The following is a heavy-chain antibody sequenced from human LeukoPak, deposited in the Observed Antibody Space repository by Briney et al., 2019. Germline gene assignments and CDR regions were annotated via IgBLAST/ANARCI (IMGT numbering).Heavy chain of an antibody. CDR2: IYPGDSDT. Sequence: PGESLKISCKGSGYSFTTYWIGWVRQMPGKGLEWMGIIYPGDSDTRYSPSFQGQVTISADKSTSTAYLQWSSLEASDTAMYYCATTYCGGDCYYSYFDYWGQGTLVTVSS. J-gene: IGHJ4*02. V-gene: IGHV5-51*01. D-gene: IGHD2-21*02. CDR3: ATTYCGGDCYYSYFDY. CDR1: GYSFTTYW.